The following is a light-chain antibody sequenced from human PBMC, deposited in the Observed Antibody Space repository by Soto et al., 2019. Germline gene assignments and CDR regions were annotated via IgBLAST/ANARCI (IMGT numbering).Light chain of an antibody. CDR1: QSASTF. J-gene: IGKJ1*01. V-gene: IGKV1-5*01. Sequence: DIQMTQSPSTLSASVGDRVTIXXRASQSASTFLAWYQQKPGQAPKLXIYDASTLQSGVPSRFSASGAGTEFALTISGLQPDDFAVYYCQQYNRYAVTFGQGTKVDI. CDR3: QQYNRYAVT. CDR2: DAS.